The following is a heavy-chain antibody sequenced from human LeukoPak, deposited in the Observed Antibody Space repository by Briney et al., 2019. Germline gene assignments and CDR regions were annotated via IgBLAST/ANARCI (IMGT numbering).Heavy chain of an antibody. D-gene: IGHD3-10*01. J-gene: IGHJ4*02. CDR3: ARRRSTLSDYGSGSYLDY. CDR2: IYYSGST. CDR1: GGSISSSSYY. V-gene: IGHV4-39*01. Sequence: SGTLSLTCTVSGGSISSSSYYWGWIRQPPGKGLEWIATIYYSGSTYENPSLRRRVTISVDTSKNQFSLKLSSVTAADTAVYYSARRRSTLSDYGSGSYLDYWGQGTLVTVPS.